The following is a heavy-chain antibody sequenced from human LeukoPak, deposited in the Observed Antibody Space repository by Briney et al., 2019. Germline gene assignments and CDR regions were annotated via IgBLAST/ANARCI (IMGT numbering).Heavy chain of an antibody. CDR2: INTNTGNP. CDR3: ARSIGAAGYMDV. D-gene: IGHD6-13*01. CDR1: GYTFTSYY. Sequence: ASVKVSCKASGYTFTSYYMHWVRQAPGQGLEWMGWINTNTGNPTYAQGFTGRFFFSLDTSLSTAYLQISRLKAEDTAVYYCARSIGAAGYMDVWGKGTTVTVSS. V-gene: IGHV7-4-1*02. J-gene: IGHJ6*03.